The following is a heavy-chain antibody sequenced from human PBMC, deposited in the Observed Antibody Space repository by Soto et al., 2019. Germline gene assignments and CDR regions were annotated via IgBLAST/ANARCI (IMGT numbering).Heavy chain of an antibody. CDR2: IGGSGSST. V-gene: IGHV3-23*01. CDR3: AKERATFDAFDI. D-gene: IGHD5-12*01. Sequence: VSLRLSCAASGLTFSSYAMSWVRQAPGKGLEWVSAIGGSGSSTYYADSVKGRFTISRDNSKNTLYLQMNSLRAEDTAVYYCAKERATFDAFDIWGQGTMVTVSS. CDR1: GLTFSSYA. J-gene: IGHJ3*02.